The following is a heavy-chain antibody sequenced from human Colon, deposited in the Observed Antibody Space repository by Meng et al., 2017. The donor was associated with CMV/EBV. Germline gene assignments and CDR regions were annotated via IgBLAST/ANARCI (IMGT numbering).Heavy chain of an antibody. J-gene: IGHJ4*02. CDR2: INTDDGDT. Sequence: QVQLVQSGFEVKRPGASVKVSCKASGYSFTGYYLHWLRQAPGQRLEWLGRINTDDGDTKYAPKFRGRATMTRDTSITTAYMELDGLTSDDTATCYCARDRASLYYQFDSWGQGTLVTVSS. CDR1: GYSFTGYY. D-gene: IGHD5/OR15-5a*01. CDR3: ARDRASLYYQFDS. V-gene: IGHV1-2*06.